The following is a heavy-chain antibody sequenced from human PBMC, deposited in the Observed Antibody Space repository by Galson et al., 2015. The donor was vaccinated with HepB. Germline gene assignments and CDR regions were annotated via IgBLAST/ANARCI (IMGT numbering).Heavy chain of an antibody. D-gene: IGHD6-19*01. Sequence: CAISGDSVSNNNAAWNWIRQSPSRGLEWLGRTYYRSMWYTDYAPSVKSRITVNPYTSTNQFSLEVTSVTPDDTAVYFCAREEAGTYCFDNWGQGTLVTVPS. CDR2: TYYRSMWYT. J-gene: IGHJ4*02. V-gene: IGHV6-1*01. CDR1: GDSVSNNNAA. CDR3: AREEAGTYCFDN.